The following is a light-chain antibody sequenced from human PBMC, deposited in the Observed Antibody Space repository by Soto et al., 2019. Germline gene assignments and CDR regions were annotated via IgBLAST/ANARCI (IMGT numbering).Light chain of an antibody. J-gene: IGKJ1*01. V-gene: IGKV1D-12*01. Sequence: DIQMTQSPSSVSASVGDRVTITCRASQDISGWLAWFQQKPGKAPNLLIYAASILQSGVPSRFSGSGSGTDFTLTITYLQPEDFATYCCQQANSFPWTFGQGTKVDIK. CDR2: AAS. CDR3: QQANSFPWT. CDR1: QDISGW.